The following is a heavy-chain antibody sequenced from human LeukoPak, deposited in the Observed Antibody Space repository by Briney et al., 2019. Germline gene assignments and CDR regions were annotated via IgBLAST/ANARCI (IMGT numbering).Heavy chain of an antibody. CDR2: ISGSGDRT. V-gene: IGHV3-23*01. Sequence: GGSLRLSCAASGLTISSSGMSWVRQAPGKGLEWVSAISGSGDRTHYADSVRGRFTISRDTAKDTLYLQMNSLRADDTAVYYCARDGFNDRSGDNDGFDMWGQGTMVTVSS. J-gene: IGHJ3*02. D-gene: IGHD1-1*01. CDR1: GLTISSSG. CDR3: ARDGFNDRSGDNDGFDM.